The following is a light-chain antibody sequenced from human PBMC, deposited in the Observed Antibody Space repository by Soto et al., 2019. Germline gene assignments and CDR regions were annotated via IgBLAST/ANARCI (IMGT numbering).Light chain of an antibody. V-gene: IGKV3-15*01. Sequence: EIVLTQSPATLSLSPGARAPLSCRASQSVSSYLAWYQQKPGQAPRFLIYGASTRATGIPARFSGSGSGTESTLTISSLQSEDFAVYYCQQYDNWPWTFGQGTKVDIK. CDR1: QSVSSY. CDR2: GAS. J-gene: IGKJ1*01. CDR3: QQYDNWPWT.